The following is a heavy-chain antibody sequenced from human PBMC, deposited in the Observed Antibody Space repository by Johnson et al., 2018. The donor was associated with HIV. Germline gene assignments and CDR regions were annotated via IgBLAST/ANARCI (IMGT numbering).Heavy chain of an antibody. Sequence: EVRLVESGGGVVRPGGSLRLSCAASGFTFDDYGMSWVRQAPGKGLEWVSGINWNGGSTGYADSVKGRFTISRDSAKNSLYLQMNSLRAEDTALYYCARGVSSGYYSNAFDVWGQGTMATVSS. CDR2: INWNGGST. J-gene: IGHJ3*01. CDR3: ARGVSSGYYSNAFDV. D-gene: IGHD3-22*01. V-gene: IGHV3-20*04. CDR1: GFTFDDYG.